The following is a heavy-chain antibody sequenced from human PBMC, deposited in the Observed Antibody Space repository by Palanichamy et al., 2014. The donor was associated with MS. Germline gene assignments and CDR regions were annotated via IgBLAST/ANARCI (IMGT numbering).Heavy chain of an antibody. D-gene: IGHD3-10*01. CDR3: ARDYDGSGTCDY. CDR2: IYYTGTT. V-gene: IGHV4-59*01. J-gene: IGHJ4*02. Sequence: QVQLQESGPGLVKPSETLSLTCTVSGGSISGYYWSWIRQPPGKGLEWIEFIYYTGTTNYNPSLKSRVTISVDTSKNQFSLKVSSVTAADTAVYYCARDYDGSGTCDYWGQGTLVTVSS. CDR1: GGSISGYY.